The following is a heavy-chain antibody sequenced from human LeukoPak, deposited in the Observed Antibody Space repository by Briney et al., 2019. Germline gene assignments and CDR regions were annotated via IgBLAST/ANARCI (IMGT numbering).Heavy chain of an antibody. Sequence: GGSLRLSCAASGFTFSSYSMNWVRQAPGKGLEWVSSISSSSSYIYYADSVKGRFTISRDNAKNSLYLQMNSLRAEDTAVYYRARELGGYDPMDYWGQGTLVTVSS. D-gene: IGHD5-12*01. CDR2: ISSSSSYI. CDR3: ARELGGYDPMDY. V-gene: IGHV3-21*01. J-gene: IGHJ4*02. CDR1: GFTFSSYS.